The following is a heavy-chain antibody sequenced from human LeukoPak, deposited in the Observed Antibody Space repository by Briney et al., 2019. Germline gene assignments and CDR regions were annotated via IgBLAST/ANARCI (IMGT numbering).Heavy chain of an antibody. CDR3: ARGRQWLDFDY. D-gene: IGHD6-19*01. V-gene: IGHV4-31*03. Sequence: SETLSLTCTVSGGSISSGTYYWNWIRQHPGKGLEWIGYIYYSGSTYYNPSLKSRVTILVDTSKNQFSVKLSSVTAADTAVYYCARGRQWLDFDYWGQGTLVTVSS. CDR1: GGSISSGTYY. J-gene: IGHJ4*02. CDR2: IYYSGST.